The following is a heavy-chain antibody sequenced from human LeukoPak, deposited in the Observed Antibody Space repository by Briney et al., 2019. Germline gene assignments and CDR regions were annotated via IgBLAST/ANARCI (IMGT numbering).Heavy chain of an antibody. CDR3: ARVGLGYCSSTSCFDNWFDP. D-gene: IGHD2-2*01. V-gene: IGHV4-31*03. Sequence: SETLSLTCTVSGGSISSGGYYWSCIRQDPGKGLEWIGYIYYSGSTYYNPSLKSRVTISVDTSKNQFSLKLSSVTAADTAVYYCARVGLGYCSSTSCFDNWFDPWGQGTLVTVSS. CDR1: GGSISSGGYY. CDR2: IYYSGST. J-gene: IGHJ5*02.